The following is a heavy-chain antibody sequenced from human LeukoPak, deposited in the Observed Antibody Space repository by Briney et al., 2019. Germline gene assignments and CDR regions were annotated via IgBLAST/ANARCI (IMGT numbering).Heavy chain of an antibody. D-gene: IGHD1-20*01. V-gene: IGHV4-34*01. Sequence: PSETLSLTCAVYGGSFSGYYWSWIRQPPGKGLEWIGEINHSGSTNYNPSRKSRFTISVDTSKNQFSLKLSSVTAADTAVYYCARGQVTGTTFDYWGQGTLVTVSS. J-gene: IGHJ4*02. CDR1: GGSFSGYY. CDR3: ARGQVTGTTFDY. CDR2: INHSGST.